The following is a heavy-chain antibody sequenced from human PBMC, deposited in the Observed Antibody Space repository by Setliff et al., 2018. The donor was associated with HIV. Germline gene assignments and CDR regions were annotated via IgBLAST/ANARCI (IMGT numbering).Heavy chain of an antibody. V-gene: IGHV3-48*04. CDR1: GFTFSSYS. CDR2: ISSSSSTI. Sequence: GGSLRLSCAASGFTFSSYSMNWVRQAPGKGLEWVSYISSSSSTIYYADSVKGRFTISRDNAKNSLYLQMNSLRAEDTAVYYCARGPPYGQILDFDYWGQGTLVTVSS. CDR3: ARGPPYGQILDFDY. J-gene: IGHJ4*02. D-gene: IGHD3-10*01.